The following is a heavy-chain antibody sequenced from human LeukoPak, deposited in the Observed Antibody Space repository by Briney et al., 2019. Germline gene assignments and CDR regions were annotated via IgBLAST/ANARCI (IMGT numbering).Heavy chain of an antibody. CDR3: ARGACSRFEH. CDR1: GGSISYYY. CDR2: IYYSGST. Sequence: SETLSLTCTVSGGSISYYYWNWIRQPAGKGLEWIGSIYYSGSTYYNPSLKSRVTISEDTSKNQFSLKLSSVTAADTAVYYCARGACSRFEHWGQGTLVTVSS. J-gene: IGHJ4*02. V-gene: IGHV4-4*07. D-gene: IGHD6-13*01.